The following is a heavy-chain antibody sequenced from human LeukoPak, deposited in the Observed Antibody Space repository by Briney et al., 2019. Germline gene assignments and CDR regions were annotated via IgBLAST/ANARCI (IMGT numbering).Heavy chain of an antibody. J-gene: IGHJ4*02. V-gene: IGHV3-48*02. Sequence: GGSLRPSCAASGFTFSNYGMNWVRQAPGKGLEWVSYISTTSSTIYYADSVKGRFTMSRDNAKNSLYLQMDSLRDEDTAVYYCARGKEKWLDHFDYWGQGSLVTVSS. CDR2: ISTTSSTI. D-gene: IGHD6-19*01. CDR1: GFTFSNYG. CDR3: ARGKEKWLDHFDY.